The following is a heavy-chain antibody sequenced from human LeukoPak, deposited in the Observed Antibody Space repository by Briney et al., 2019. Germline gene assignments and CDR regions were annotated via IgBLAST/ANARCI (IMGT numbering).Heavy chain of an antibody. CDR3: ARVPHRGVATIINFDY. CDR2: IYSGGST. CDR1: GFTVSSYY. D-gene: IGHD5-12*01. V-gene: IGHV3-66*01. J-gene: IGHJ4*02. Sequence: GALRLSCAASGFTVSSYYMTWVRQAPGKGLEWVSVIYSGGSTYYADSVKGRVAISRDNSNNTVLLQMNIVGAEDTAVYYCARVPHRGVATIINFDYWGQGTLVTVSS.